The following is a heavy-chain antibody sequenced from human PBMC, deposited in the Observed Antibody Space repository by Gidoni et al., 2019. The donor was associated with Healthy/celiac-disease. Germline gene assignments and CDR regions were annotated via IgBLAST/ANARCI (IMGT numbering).Heavy chain of an antibody. Sequence: EVQLVESGGGLFKPGGSLRLSCAASGFTFSLYSMNWVRQAPGKGLEWGSYSRSSSSYIYYADSVKGRFTIARDNAKNSLYLQMNSRRAEDTAVYYCARAPDDSNYVFYMDVWGKGTTVTVSS. V-gene: IGHV3-21*01. D-gene: IGHD4-4*01. CDR2: SRSSSSYI. J-gene: IGHJ6*03. CDR1: GFTFSLYS. CDR3: ARAPDDSNYVFYMDV.